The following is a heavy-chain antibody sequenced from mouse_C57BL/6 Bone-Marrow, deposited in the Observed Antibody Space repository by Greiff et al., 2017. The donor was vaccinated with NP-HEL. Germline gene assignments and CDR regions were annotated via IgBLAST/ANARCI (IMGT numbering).Heavy chain of an antibody. CDR2: IDPEDGET. J-gene: IGHJ4*01. D-gene: IGHD1-1*01. CDR1: GFNIKDYY. CDR3: ARRVYGSPHAMDY. Sequence: EVQLQQSGAELVKPGASVKLSCTASGFNIKDYYMHWVKQRTEQGLEWIGRIDPEDGETKYVPKFQGKATITADTSSNTAYLQLSSLTSDDTAVYYCARRVYGSPHAMDYWGQGTSVTVSS. V-gene: IGHV14-2*01.